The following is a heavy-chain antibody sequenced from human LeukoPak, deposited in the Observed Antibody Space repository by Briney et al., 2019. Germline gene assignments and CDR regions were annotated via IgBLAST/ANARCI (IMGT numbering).Heavy chain of an antibody. CDR1: GGFISSGNW. Sequence: SGTLSLTCAVSGGFISSGNWWSWVRQPPGKGLEWIGEIYRDGSTNYYPSLKSRVTISVDKSKNQFSLKLSPLTAADTAVYYCARSGAYAIDVWGQGTMVTVSS. CDR2: IYRDGST. CDR3: ARSGAYAIDV. J-gene: IGHJ3*01. V-gene: IGHV4-4*02.